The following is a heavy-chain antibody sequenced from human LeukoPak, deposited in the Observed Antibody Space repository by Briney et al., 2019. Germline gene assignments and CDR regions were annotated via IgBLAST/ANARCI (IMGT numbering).Heavy chain of an antibody. CDR2: IVVGSGNT. CDR3: AAGPSYSSPRNYYYGMDV. J-gene: IGHJ6*02. CDR1: GFTFTSSA. D-gene: IGHD6-13*01. V-gene: IGHV1-58*01. Sequence: SVTVSCKASGFTFTSSAVQWVRQARGQRLEWIGWIVVGSGNTNYAQKFQERVTITRDMSTSTAYMELSSLRSEDTAVYYCAAGPSYSSPRNYYYGMDVWGQGTTVTVSS.